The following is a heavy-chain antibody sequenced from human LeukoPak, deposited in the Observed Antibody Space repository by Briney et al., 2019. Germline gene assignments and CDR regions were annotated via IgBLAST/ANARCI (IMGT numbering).Heavy chain of an antibody. J-gene: IGHJ4*02. Sequence: SQTLSLTCAISGDSVSSNSAAWNWIRQSPSRGLEWLGRTYYRSKWYNDYAVSVKSRITINPDTSKNQFSLKLNSVTAADTAVYYCARALLPPRYTAAFHYWGQGTLVTVSS. V-gene: IGHV6-1*01. CDR1: GDSVSSNSAA. CDR3: ARALLPPRYTAAFHY. CDR2: TYYRSKWYN. D-gene: IGHD5-18*01.